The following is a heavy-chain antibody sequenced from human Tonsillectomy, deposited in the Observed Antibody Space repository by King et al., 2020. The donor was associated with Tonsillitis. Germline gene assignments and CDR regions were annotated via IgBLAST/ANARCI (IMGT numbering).Heavy chain of an antibody. D-gene: IGHD3-10*01. V-gene: IGHV4-34*01. Sequence: VQLQQWGAGLLKPSETLSLTCAVYGGSFSGYYWSWIRQAPGKGLEWIGEINHSGSTNYNPSLKSRVTLSIDTSKNQFSLKLSSVTAADTAVYYCAREGVTMIRGVIDAYYYYGMDVWGQGTPVTVSS. CDR1: GGSFSGYY. J-gene: IGHJ6*02. CDR3: AREGVTMIRGVIDAYYYYGMDV. CDR2: INHSGST.